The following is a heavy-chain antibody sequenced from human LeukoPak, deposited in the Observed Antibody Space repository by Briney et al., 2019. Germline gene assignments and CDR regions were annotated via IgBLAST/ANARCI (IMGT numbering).Heavy chain of an antibody. CDR2: ISAYSGNT. J-gene: IGHJ4*02. D-gene: IGHD2-2*01. Sequence: WASVKVSCKASGYTFTSYGITWVRQAPGQGLEWMGWISAYSGNTNYAQKLQGRVTMTTDTSTSTAYMELRSLRSDDTAVYFCARDRGGYCTSTTCYGSDYWGQGTLVTVPS. CDR3: ARDRGGYCTSTTCYGSDY. V-gene: IGHV1-18*04. CDR1: GYTFTSYG.